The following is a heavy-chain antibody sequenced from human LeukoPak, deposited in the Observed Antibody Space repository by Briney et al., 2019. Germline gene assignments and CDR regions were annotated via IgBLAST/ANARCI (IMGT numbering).Heavy chain of an antibody. CDR2: IYYSRST. CDR3: ARVPRIERIAAAGRGYFDY. J-gene: IGHJ4*02. V-gene: IGHV4-39*07. D-gene: IGHD6-13*01. CDR1: GASISSSRYY. Sequence: NTSETLSLTCTVSGASISSSRYYWGWIRQPPGKGLEWIGSIYYSRSTYYNPSLKSRVTISVDTSKNQFSLKLSSVTAADTAVYYCARVPRIERIAAAGRGYFDYWGQGTLVTVSS.